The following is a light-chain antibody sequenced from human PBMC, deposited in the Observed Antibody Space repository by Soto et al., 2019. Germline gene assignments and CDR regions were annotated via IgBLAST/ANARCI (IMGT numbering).Light chain of an antibody. CDR3: QQYNGWPRT. CDR1: QTISAN. J-gene: IGKJ1*01. V-gene: IGKV3-15*01. Sequence: IVMTQSPATLSVSPGERATLSCRASQTISANLAWYQQRPGQAPRLLIYGASTRATGIPARFSGSGSGTEFTLTISSLHSEDFAVYYCQQYNGWPRTFGQGTKVEI. CDR2: GAS.